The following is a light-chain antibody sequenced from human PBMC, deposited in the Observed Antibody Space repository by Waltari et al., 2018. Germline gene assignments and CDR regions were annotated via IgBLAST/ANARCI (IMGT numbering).Light chain of an antibody. V-gene: IGKV3-15*01. CDR2: SAS. Sequence: EVVVTQSPVTLSVSPGDGATLSCVASQPISPNFAWYQQKPGQAPRLLLYSASTRATATPLRFSGSGSGTEFTLTISSLQSEDFAVYYCQQYHYWPPYTFGQGTKLEI. CDR3: QQYHYWPPYT. J-gene: IGKJ2*01. CDR1: QPISPN.